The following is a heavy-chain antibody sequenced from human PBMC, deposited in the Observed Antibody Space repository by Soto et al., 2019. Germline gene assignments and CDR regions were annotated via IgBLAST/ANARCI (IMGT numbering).Heavy chain of an antibody. CDR3: ARMESFGSLNWFDT. D-gene: IGHD5-18*01. CDR2: MNPGSGDT. CDR1: GYTFTNND. J-gene: IGHJ5*02. Sequence: QVQLVQSGAEVKKPGASVKVSCKASGYTFTNNDVSWVRQATGQELEWMGWMNPGSGDTGYAQKFQGRVTMTRDISIATAYMELNSLTSEDKAIYYCARMESFGSLNWFDTWGQGTLVTVSS. V-gene: IGHV1-8*02.